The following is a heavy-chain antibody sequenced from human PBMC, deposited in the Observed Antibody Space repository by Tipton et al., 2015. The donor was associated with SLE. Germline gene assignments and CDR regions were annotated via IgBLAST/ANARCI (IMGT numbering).Heavy chain of an antibody. D-gene: IGHD5-18*01. Sequence: QLVQSGAEVKKPGASVKVSCKASGYTFTGYYMHWVRQAPGQGLEWMGGIIPIFGTANYAQKFQGRVTITTDESTSTAYMELSSLRSEDTAVYYCARAHTAMAFDYWGQGTLVTVSS. V-gene: IGHV1-69*01. CDR1: GYTFTGYY. CDR2: IIPIFGTA. J-gene: IGHJ4*02. CDR3: ARAHTAMAFDY.